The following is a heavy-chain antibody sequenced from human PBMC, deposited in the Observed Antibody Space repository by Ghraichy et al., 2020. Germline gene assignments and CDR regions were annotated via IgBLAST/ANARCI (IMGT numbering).Heavy chain of an antibody. CDR3: ASYKSGGSYKGIDY. J-gene: IGHJ4*02. CDR2: ILGSTTTT. Sequence: GESLNISCAASEFTFNTYALIWVRQAPGKGLEWVSTILGSTTTTYYADSVKGRFIISRDNSKNTLSLQMNSLRAEDTAIYYCASYKSGGSYKGIDYWGQEALVTVSS. D-gene: IGHD3-10*01. V-gene: IGHV3-23*01. CDR1: EFTFNTYA.